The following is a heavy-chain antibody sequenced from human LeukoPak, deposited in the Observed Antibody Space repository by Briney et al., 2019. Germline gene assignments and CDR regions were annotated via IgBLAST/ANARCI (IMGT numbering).Heavy chain of an antibody. CDR1: GFTFSSYA. CDR2: ISGSGGST. V-gene: IGHV3-23*01. Sequence: PGGSLRLSCAASGFTFSSYATNWVRQAPGKGLEWVSSISGSGGSTYYADSVKGRCTISRDNSKNTLYLQMNNLRAEDTAIYYCAKDLLGDYYFDYWGQGTLVTVSS. CDR3: AKDLLGDYYFDY. D-gene: IGHD2-21*01. J-gene: IGHJ4*02.